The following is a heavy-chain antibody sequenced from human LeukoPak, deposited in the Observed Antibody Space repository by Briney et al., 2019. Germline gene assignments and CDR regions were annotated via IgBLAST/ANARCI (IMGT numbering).Heavy chain of an antibody. CDR3: GRGDIESARGGGGGRY. Sequence: ASWNFACEVSGYTFTNNAIQWVGQAPGQRLGWKGRKNDGNGNIKYSQRVQGRVTITRDPSASTAYMELSSPTSENTALYYCGRGDIESARGGGGGRYWGQGTLVTVSS. CDR1: GYTFTNNA. J-gene: IGHJ4*02. V-gene: IGHV1-3*01. CDR2: KNDGNGNI. D-gene: IGHD2-15*01.